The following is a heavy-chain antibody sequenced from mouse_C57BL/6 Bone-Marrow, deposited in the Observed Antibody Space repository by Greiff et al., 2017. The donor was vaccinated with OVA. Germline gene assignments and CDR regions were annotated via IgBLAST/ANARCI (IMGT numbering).Heavy chain of an antibody. D-gene: IGHD1-1*01. J-gene: IGHJ4*01. CDR3: TPSTTVVDYAMDF. V-gene: IGHV5-9-1*02. Sequence: EVKVVESGEGLVKPGGSLKLSCAASGFTFSSYAMSWVRQTPEKRLEWVAYISSGGDYIYYADTVKGRFTISRDNARNTLYLQMSSLKSEDTAMYYCTPSTTVVDYAMDFWGQGNSITVSA. CDR1: GFTFSSYA. CDR2: ISSGGDYI.